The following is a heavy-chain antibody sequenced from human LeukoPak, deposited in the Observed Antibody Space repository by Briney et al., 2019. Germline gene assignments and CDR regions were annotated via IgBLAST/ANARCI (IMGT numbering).Heavy chain of an antibody. CDR2: IRYDGSNK. Sequence: GGSLRLSCAASGFTLSSYAMSWVRQAPGKGLEWVAFIRYDGSNKYYADSVKGRFTISRDNSKNTLYLQMNSLRAEDTAVYYCAKDQVVVIVKWDAFDIWGQGTMVTVSS. CDR1: GFTLSSYA. CDR3: AKDQVVVIVKWDAFDI. V-gene: IGHV3-30*02. J-gene: IGHJ3*02. D-gene: IGHD2-21*01.